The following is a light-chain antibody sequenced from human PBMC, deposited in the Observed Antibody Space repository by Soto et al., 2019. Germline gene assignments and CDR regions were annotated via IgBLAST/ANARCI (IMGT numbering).Light chain of an antibody. V-gene: IGLV2-8*01. Sequence: QSALTQPPSASGSPGQSLTISCTGTSTDVGNYNYVSWYQQHPGKAPKLMISDVNRRPSGVPDRFSGSKSGNTASLTVSELQAEDEADYYCISYAGSNNWVFGGGTKLTVL. CDR3: ISYAGSNNWV. CDR1: STDVGNYNY. J-gene: IGLJ2*01. CDR2: DVN.